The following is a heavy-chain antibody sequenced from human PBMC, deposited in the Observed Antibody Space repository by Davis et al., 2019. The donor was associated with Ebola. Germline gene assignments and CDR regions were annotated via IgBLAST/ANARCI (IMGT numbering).Heavy chain of an antibody. D-gene: IGHD3-3*01. CDR1: GGSISSYY. Sequence: MPGGSLRLSCTVSGGSISSYYWSWIRQPPGKGLEWIGYIYYSGSTNYNPSLKSRVTISVDTSKNQFSLKLSSVTAADTAVYYCARAHYDFWSGYYTVYYFDYWGQGTLVTVSS. CDR3: ARAHYDFWSGYYTVYYFDY. V-gene: IGHV4-59*01. CDR2: IYYSGST. J-gene: IGHJ4*02.